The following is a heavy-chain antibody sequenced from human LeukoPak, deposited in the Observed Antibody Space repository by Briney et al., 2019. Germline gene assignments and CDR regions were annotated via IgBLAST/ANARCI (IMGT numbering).Heavy chain of an antibody. D-gene: IGHD3-10*01. CDR1: GGSISSYY. J-gene: IGHJ6*02. CDR2: IYYSGTT. CDR3: ARGVTMVRGRNDYYYYGMDV. Sequence: PSETLSLTCTVSGGSISSYYWSWIRQPPGKGLEWIGYIYYSGTTNYNPSLKSRVTISVDRSKNQFSLKLSSVTAADTAVYYCARGVTMVRGRNDYYYYGMDVWGQGTTVTVSS. V-gene: IGHV4-59*12.